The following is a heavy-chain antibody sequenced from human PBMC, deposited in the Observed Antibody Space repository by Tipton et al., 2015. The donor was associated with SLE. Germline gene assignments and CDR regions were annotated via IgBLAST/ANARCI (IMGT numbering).Heavy chain of an antibody. D-gene: IGHD6-13*01. CDR3: ARGAWAAAGH. V-gene: IGHV3-66*01. J-gene: IGHJ4*02. CDR1: GFTVSSSY. Sequence: SLRLSCAASGFTVSSSYMSWVRQAPGKGLGWVSVIYSGGSTYYTDSVKGRFTISRDNSKNTLYLQMNSLRAEDTAVYYCARGAWAAAGHWGQGTLDTVSS. CDR2: IYSGGST.